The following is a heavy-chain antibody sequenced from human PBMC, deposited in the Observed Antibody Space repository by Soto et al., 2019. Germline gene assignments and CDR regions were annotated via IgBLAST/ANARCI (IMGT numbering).Heavy chain of an antibody. CDR2: INHSGST. Sequence: SDTLSLTCGGYCGSFSGYWWSWIRQPPGKGLEGSGEINHSGSTNYNPSLKSRVTMSVDTSKNQFSLKLSSVTAADTAVYYCSRDKITGLFDYWGQGTLVTVSS. J-gene: IGHJ4*02. V-gene: IGHV4-34*01. CDR1: CGSFSGYW. D-gene: IGHD2-8*02. CDR3: SRDKITGLFDY.